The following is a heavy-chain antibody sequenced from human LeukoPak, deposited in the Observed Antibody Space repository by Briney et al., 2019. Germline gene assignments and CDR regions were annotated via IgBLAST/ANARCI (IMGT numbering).Heavy chain of an antibody. Sequence: PSETLSLTCAVYGGSFSGYYWNWIRQTPGKGLEWIGEIHHSGSTNYNPSLKGRVALSVQTSKNQFSLRLSSLTAADTGVYYCARDSCSSTSCYTRGLDYWGQGTLVTVSS. J-gene: IGHJ4*02. V-gene: IGHV4-34*01. CDR3: ARDSCSSTSCYTRGLDY. D-gene: IGHD2-2*02. CDR2: IHHSGST. CDR1: GGSFSGYY.